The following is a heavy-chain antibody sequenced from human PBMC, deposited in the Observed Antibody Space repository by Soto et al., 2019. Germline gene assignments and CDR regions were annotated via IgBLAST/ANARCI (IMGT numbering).Heavy chain of an antibody. CDR2: ISGSGNYT. CDR1: GFTFSSYS. Sequence: PGGSLRLSFAASGFTFSSYSLNGVRQAPGKGLEGFSSISGSGNYTHYADFLRGRFTISRDNAKTSLYLQMNSLRAEDTAVYYCAREGINNYNEYYFDSWGQGTVVTVSS. V-gene: IGHV3-21*01. D-gene: IGHD4-4*01. CDR3: AREGINNYNEYYFDS. J-gene: IGHJ4*02.